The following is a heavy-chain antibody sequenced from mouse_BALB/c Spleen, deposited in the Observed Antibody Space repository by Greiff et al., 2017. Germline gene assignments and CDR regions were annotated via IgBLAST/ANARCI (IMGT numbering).Heavy chain of an antibody. J-gene: IGHJ1*01. D-gene: IGHD1-1*01. CDR1: GFNIKDTY. Sequence: EVQLQQSGAELVKPGASVKLSCTASGFNIKDTYMHWVKQRPEQGLEWIGRIDPANGNTKYDPKFQGKATITADTSSNTAYLQLSSLTSEDTAVYYCARDYYGSWYFDVWGAGTTVTVSS. CDR3: ARDYYGSWYFDV. V-gene: IGHV14-3*02. CDR2: IDPANGNT.